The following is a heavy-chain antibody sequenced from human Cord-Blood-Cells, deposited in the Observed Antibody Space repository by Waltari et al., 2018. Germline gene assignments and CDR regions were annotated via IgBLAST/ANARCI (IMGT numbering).Heavy chain of an antibody. CDR3: ARLTGEGMY. J-gene: IGHJ4*02. CDR2: INHRGRT. Sequence: QVQLQQWGAGLLKPSETLSLTCAVYGGSFSGYYWSWIRQPPGKGLEWIGEINHRGRTNYNPSLKSRVTISVDTSKNQFSLKLSSVTAADTAVYYCARLTGEGMYWGQGTLVTVSS. V-gene: IGHV4-34*01. D-gene: IGHD7-27*01. CDR1: GGSFSGYY.